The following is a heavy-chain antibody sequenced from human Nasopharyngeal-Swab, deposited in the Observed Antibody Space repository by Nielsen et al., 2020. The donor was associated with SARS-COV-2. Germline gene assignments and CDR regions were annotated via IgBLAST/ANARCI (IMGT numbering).Heavy chain of an antibody. V-gene: IGHV4-34*10. CDR3: ARQDTAMGYYFDY. CDR1: GGSFSDNY. J-gene: IGHJ4*02. CDR2: ISHSGAT. D-gene: IGHD5-18*01. Sequence: SETLSLTCAVYGGSFSDNYWNWVRQSPGKGLEWIGEISHSGATNYKSSLKSRVVMSVDTSKNQFSLNLRSVTAADTAVYYCARQDTAMGYYFDYWGQGTLVTVSS.